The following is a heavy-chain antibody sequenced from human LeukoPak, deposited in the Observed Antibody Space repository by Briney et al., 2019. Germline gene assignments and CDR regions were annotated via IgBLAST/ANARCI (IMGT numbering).Heavy chain of an antibody. CDR3: ARAYYYDVSVTPDY. D-gene: IGHD3-22*01. Sequence: GGSLRLSCAASGFTFSSYGMHWVRQAPGKGLEWVAVISYDGSNKYYADSVKGRFTISRDTSKNTLYLQMNSLRAEDTAVYYCARAYYYDVSVTPDYWGQGTLVTVSS. J-gene: IGHJ4*02. V-gene: IGHV3-30*03. CDR2: ISYDGSNK. CDR1: GFTFSSYG.